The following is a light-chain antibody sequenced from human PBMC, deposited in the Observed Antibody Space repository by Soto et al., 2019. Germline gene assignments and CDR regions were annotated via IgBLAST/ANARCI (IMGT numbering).Light chain of an antibody. Sequence: EIVLTQSPGTLSLSPGERATLSCRASQSVSSSYLAWYQQKPGQAPMLRIYGVSSRATGLPDRFSGSRSGKDLILTISRLEPEDFAVYYCQHYGSSPRMFGQRTKVEMK. CDR2: GVS. J-gene: IGKJ1*01. CDR1: QSVSSSY. V-gene: IGKV3-20*01. CDR3: QHYGSSPRM.